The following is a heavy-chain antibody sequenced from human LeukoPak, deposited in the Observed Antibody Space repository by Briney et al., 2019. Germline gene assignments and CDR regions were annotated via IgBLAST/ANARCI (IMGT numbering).Heavy chain of an antibody. Sequence: SETLSLTCTVSGGSISSYYWSWIRQPAGKGLEWIGRIYTSGSTNYNPSLKSRVTMSVDTSKNQFSLKLSSVTAADTAVYYCARDRLSFGVTTTYYMDVWGKGTTVTVSS. D-gene: IGHD3-3*01. CDR3: ARDRLSFGVTTTYYMDV. CDR2: IYTSGST. V-gene: IGHV4-4*07. J-gene: IGHJ6*03. CDR1: GGSISSYY.